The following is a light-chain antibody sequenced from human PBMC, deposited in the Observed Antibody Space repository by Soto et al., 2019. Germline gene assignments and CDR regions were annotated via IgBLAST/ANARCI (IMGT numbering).Light chain of an antibody. CDR3: CSYSTSNTHNYV. J-gene: IGLJ1*01. CDR2: EVN. CDR1: RSDVGRYNY. V-gene: IGLV2-14*01. Sequence: QSALTQPASVSGSPGQSITISCTGTRSDVGRYNYVSWYQHHPGKAPQLIIYEVNLRPSGVSDRFSASKSGDTASLTISGLQAGDEADYYCCSYSTSNTHNYVFGTGTKVTVL.